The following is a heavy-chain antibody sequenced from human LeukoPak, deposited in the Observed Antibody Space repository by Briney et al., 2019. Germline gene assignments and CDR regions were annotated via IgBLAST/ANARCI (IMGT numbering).Heavy chain of an antibody. D-gene: IGHD6-19*01. CDR2: ISSSSSYI. Sequence: GGSLRLSCAASGFTFSSYSMNWVRQAPGKGLEWVSSISSSSSYIYYADSVKGRFTISRDNAKNSLYLQMNSLRAEDTAVYYCAGLPFYSSGWHHDAFDIWGQGTMVTVSS. CDR3: AGLPFYSSGWHHDAFDI. J-gene: IGHJ3*02. V-gene: IGHV3-21*01. CDR1: GFTFSSYS.